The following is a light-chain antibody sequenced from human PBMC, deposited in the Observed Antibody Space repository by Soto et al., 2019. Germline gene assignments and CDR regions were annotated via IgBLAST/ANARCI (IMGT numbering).Light chain of an antibody. J-gene: IGKJ5*01. CDR3: QQRSNWPIT. CDR2: ATS. V-gene: IGKV3-11*01. Sequence: EIVMTQSPATLSVSPGERATLSCRASHRVSSYLAWYQQKPGQAPILLIFATSTRATGIPARFSGSGSGTEFTLTISSLEPEDFAVYYCQQRSNWPITFGQGTRLEI. CDR1: HRVSSY.